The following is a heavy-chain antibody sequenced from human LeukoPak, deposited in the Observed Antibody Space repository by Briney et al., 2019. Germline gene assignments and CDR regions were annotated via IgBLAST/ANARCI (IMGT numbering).Heavy chain of an antibody. V-gene: IGHV4-59*01. CDR1: GGSISGYY. CDR2: IYYDGNT. D-gene: IGHD6-13*01. J-gene: IGHJ4*02. Sequence: SETLSLTCSVSGGSISGYYWNWIRQPPGKGLEWIGYIYYDGNTNYSPSVKSQVTISVDMSKNRVSLTLTSVTAADTAVYYCARGSSGYYDYWGQGTLVTVSS. CDR3: ARGSSGYYDY.